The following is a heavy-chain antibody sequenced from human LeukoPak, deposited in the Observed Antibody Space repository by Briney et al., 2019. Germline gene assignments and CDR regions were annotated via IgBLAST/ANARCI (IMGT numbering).Heavy chain of an antibody. CDR1: GFTFSSYA. CDR3: AITLYDTSGYYSH. CDR2: ISGSGGST. D-gene: IGHD3-22*01. J-gene: IGHJ4*02. Sequence: PGGSLRLSCAASGFTFSSYAMSWVRQAPGKGLEWVSVISGSGGSTYYADSVKGRFTISRDNSKNTLYLQMNSLRDEDTAVYYCAITLYDTSGYYSHWGQGTLVTVSS. V-gene: IGHV3-23*01.